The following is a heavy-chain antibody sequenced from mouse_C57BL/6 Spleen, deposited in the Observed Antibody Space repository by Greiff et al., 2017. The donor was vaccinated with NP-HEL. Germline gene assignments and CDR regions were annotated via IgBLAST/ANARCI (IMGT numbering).Heavy chain of an antibody. J-gene: IGHJ4*01. CDR2: ILPGSGST. Sequence: VQRVESGAELMKPGASVKLSCKATGYTFTGYWIEWVKQRPGHGLEWIGEILPGSGSTNYNEKFKGKATFTADTSSNTAYMQLSSLTTEDSAIYYCARSPSITTVVEGAMDYWGQGTSVTVSS. D-gene: IGHD1-1*01. CDR1: GYTFTGYW. CDR3: ARSPSITTVVEGAMDY. V-gene: IGHV1-9*01.